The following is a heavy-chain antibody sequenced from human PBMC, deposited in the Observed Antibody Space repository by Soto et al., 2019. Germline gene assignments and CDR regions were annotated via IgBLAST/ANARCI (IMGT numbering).Heavy chain of an antibody. CDR2: IVPTLRIT. CDR3: ATDKYGAGRVGVQF. J-gene: IGHJ4*02. CDR1: GGPPPTNP. V-gene: IGHV1-69*04. D-gene: IGHD1-26*01. Sequence: QVQLVQSGAEVKKPGAPRRVSCRTSGGPPPTNPITWVRQAPGQGLQWRGRIVPTLRITNYAQEFQGRLTITADSSTSTAHIELTSLTSEDTAVYYCATDKYGAGRVGVQFWGQGTLVTVSS.